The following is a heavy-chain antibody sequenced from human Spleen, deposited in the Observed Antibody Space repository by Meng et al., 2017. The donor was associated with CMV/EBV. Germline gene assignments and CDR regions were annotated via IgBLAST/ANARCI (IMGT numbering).Heavy chain of an antibody. Sequence: GGSLRLSCTASGFTFGDYAMSWVRQAPGEGLEWVSSISSSSSYIYYADSVKGRFTISRDNAKNSLYLQMNSLRAEDTAVYYCARKRGDNYDFWSGFGGMDVWGQGTTVTVSS. V-gene: IGHV3-21*01. CDR3: ARKRGDNYDFWSGFGGMDV. CDR1: GFTFGDYA. J-gene: IGHJ6*02. D-gene: IGHD3-3*01. CDR2: ISSSSSYI.